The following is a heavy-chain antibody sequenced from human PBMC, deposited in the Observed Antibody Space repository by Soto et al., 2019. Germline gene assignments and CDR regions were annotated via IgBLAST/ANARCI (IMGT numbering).Heavy chain of an antibody. J-gene: IGHJ3*02. V-gene: IGHV4-59*01. CDR1: GGSISSYY. CDR3: ALEGESNAFDI. CDR2: IYYSGST. Sequence: SETLSLTCTVSGGSISSYYWSWIRQPPGKGLEWIGYIYYSGSTNYNPSLKSRVTISVDTSKNQFSLKLSSLTAADTAVYYCALEGESNAFDIWGQGTMVTVSS.